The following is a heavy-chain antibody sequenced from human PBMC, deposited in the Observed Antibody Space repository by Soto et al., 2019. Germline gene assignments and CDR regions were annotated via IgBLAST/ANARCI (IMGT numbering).Heavy chain of an antibody. V-gene: IGHV1-8*01. Sequence: QVQLVQSGAEVKKPGASVKVSCKASGYTFTSYDINWVPQATGQGLEWMGWMNPNSGNTGYAQKFQDRVTMTRNTFISTAYLELSSLRSEDTAVYYCARRGLFSLSTIRYYYYGIDVWGQGATVTVS. J-gene: IGHJ6*02. CDR2: MNPNSGNT. CDR3: ARRGLFSLSTIRYYYYGIDV. D-gene: IGHD6-6*01. CDR1: GYTFTSYD.